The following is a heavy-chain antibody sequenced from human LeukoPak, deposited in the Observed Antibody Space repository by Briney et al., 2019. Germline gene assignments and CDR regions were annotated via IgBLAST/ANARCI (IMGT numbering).Heavy chain of an antibody. D-gene: IGHD3-3*01. CDR3: ARLAILGWFDP. CDR1: GGSISSSSYY. CDR2: IYYSVSN. Sequence: SETLSLTCTASGGSISSSSYYWGWVRQPPGKGLEWIGSIYYSVSNYYNPSLKSRVVISVDTSKNQFSLTLSSVPAADTAVYYFARLAILGWFDPWGQGTLVTVSS. J-gene: IGHJ5*02. V-gene: IGHV4-39*01.